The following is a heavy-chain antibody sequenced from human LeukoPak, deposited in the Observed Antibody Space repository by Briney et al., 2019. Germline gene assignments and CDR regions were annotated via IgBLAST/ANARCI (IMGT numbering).Heavy chain of an antibody. CDR2: ISGSGGST. Sequence: GGSLRLSCAASGFTFSSYAMSWVRQAPGKGLEWVSAISGSGGSTYYADFVKGRFTISRDNSKNTLYLQMNSLRAEDTAVYYCARGTTIFGVVTYDYWGQGTLVTVSS. J-gene: IGHJ4*02. D-gene: IGHD3-3*01. V-gene: IGHV3-23*01. CDR3: ARGTTIFGVVTYDY. CDR1: GFTFSSYA.